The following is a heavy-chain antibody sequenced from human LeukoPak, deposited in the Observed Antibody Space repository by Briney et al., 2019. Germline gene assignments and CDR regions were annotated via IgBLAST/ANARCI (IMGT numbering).Heavy chain of an antibody. CDR2: ISGSGGST. Sequence: PGGSLRLSCAASRFTFSSYAMSWGRQAPGKGLEWVSGISGSGGSTYYADSVKGRFTISRDNSKNTLYLQMNSLRAEDTAVYYCAKARGTVVPPFDYWGQGPMVTVTS. CDR3: AKARGTVVPPFDY. CDR1: RFTFSSYA. J-gene: IGHJ4*02. V-gene: IGHV3-23*01. D-gene: IGHD3-22*01.